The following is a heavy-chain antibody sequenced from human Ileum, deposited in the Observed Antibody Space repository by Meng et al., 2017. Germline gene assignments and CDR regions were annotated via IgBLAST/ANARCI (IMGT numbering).Heavy chain of an antibody. J-gene: IGHJ4*02. CDR2: IDHLGIA. CDR3: ARHGGYYQDF. V-gene: IGHV4-4*03. D-gene: IGHD4-23*01. CDR1: GASIGVVSY. Sequence: QAQPQESGPGRGKGPETLFFTCPLSGASIGVVSYWGWVRQSPGKGLEWIGQIDHLGIAYYKPSLKSRVTMSIDQSKSQFSLRLTSVSAADTAVYYCARHGGYYQDFWGQGTLVTVSS.